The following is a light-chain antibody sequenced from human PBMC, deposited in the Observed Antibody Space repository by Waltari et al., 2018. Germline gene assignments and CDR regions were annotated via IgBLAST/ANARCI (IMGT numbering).Light chain of an antibody. CDR3: QQSYSIPPIT. CDR2: LAS. J-gene: IGKJ5*01. Sequence: DIQMTQSPTSLSASVGDRVTITCRASQSISRYLNWNQQKPGKAPKLLIYLASSLQSGVPSRFSGSGSGTDFTLTISSLQPEDFATYYCQQSYSIPPITFGQGTRLETK. V-gene: IGKV1-39*01. CDR1: QSISRY.